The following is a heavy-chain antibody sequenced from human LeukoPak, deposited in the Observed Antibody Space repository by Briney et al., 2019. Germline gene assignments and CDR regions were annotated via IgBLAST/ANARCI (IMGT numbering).Heavy chain of an antibody. D-gene: IGHD6-19*01. V-gene: IGHV4-39*01. CDR1: GGSISSSSYY. CDR3: ARQGIAVADRARYFDY. Sequence: SETLSLTCTASGGSISSSSYYWGWIRQPPGKGLEWIGSIYYSGSTYYNPSLKSRVTISVDTSKNQFSLKLSSVTAADTAVYYCARQGIAVADRARYFDYWGQGTLVTVSS. CDR2: IYYSGST. J-gene: IGHJ4*02.